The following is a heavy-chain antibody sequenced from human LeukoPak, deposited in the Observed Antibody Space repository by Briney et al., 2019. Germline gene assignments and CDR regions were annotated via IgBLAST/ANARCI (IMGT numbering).Heavy chain of an antibody. CDR2: IYYSGST. V-gene: IGHV4-59*08. CDR1: GGSISSYY. D-gene: IGHD3-10*01. J-gene: IGHJ4*02. Sequence: PSETLSLTCTVSGGSISSYYWNWIRQRPGKGLEWIGYIYYSGSTDYNPSLKSRVSMSVDTSKNQFSLKLSSVTATDTAVYYCARQRLLWFGESNSGFDYWGQGTLVTVSS. CDR3: ARQRLLWFGESNSGFDY.